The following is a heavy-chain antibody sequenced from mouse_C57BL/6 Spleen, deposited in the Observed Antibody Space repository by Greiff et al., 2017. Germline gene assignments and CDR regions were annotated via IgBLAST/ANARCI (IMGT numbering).Heavy chain of an antibody. Sequence: EVQLVESGPELVKPGASVKIPCKASGYTFTDYNMDWVKQSRGKSLEWIGAINPKNGGTFYNQKFKGKATLTVDKSSSTAYMELRSLTAEDTAFYYCARDFDYWGQGTTLTVSS. CDR1: GYTFTDYN. CDR2: INPKNGGT. V-gene: IGHV1-18*01. CDR3: ARDFDY. J-gene: IGHJ2*01.